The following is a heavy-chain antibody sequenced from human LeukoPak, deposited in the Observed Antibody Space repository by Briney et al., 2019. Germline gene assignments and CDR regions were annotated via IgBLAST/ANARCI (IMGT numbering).Heavy chain of an antibody. CDR1: GDSISSYY. D-gene: IGHD2/OR15-2a*01. Sequence: SETLSLTFTVSGDSISSYYWSWIRQPPGKGLEWIGYIYYSGSTNFNPSLKSRVTISVDTSKNQFSLKLSSVTAADTAVYYCATSTSRSFFDYWGQGTLVTVSS. CDR3: ATSTSRSFFDY. J-gene: IGHJ4*02. V-gene: IGHV4-59*13. CDR2: IYYSGST.